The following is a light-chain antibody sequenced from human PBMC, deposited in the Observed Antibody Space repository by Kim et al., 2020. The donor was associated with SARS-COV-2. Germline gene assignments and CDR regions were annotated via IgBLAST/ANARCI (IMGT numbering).Light chain of an antibody. CDR1: QEINKC. J-gene: IGKJ2*01. Sequence: DIQMTQSPSSLSASVGDRVTITCQASQEINKCLNWYQQKPGKAPKLLINDVFNLEKGVPSRFGGSGSGTDFTFTISSLQPEDIATYYCQQYDDLPYTFGQGTKLEI. V-gene: IGKV1-33*01. CDR3: QQYDDLPYT. CDR2: DVF.